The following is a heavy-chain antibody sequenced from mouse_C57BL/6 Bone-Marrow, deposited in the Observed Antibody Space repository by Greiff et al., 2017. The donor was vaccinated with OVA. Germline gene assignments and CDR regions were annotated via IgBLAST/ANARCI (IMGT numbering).Heavy chain of an antibody. CDR3: TTWVITTGFDY. V-gene: IGHV14-4*01. CDR2: IDPENGDT. J-gene: IGHJ2*01. D-gene: IGHD1-1*01. Sequence: EVQLQQSGAELVRPGASVKLSCTASGFNIKDDYMHWVKQRPEQGLEWIGWIDPENGDTEYASKFQGKATITADTSSNTAYLQLSSLTSEDTAVYYCTTWVITTGFDYWGQGTTLTVSS. CDR1: GFNIKDDY.